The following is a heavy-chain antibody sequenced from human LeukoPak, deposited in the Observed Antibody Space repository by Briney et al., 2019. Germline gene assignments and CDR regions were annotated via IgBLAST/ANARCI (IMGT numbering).Heavy chain of an antibody. CDR2: IIPIFGTA. V-gene: IGHV1-69*01. D-gene: IGHD5-18*01. CDR3: ASPRFMRYSYGSDYYYGMDV. J-gene: IGHJ6*02. Sequence: SVKVSCKASGGTFSSYAISWVRQAPGQGLEWMGGIIPIFGTANYAQKFQGRVTITADESTSTAYMELSSLRSEVTAVYYCASPRFMRYSYGSDYYYGMDVWGQGTTVTVSS. CDR1: GGTFSSYA.